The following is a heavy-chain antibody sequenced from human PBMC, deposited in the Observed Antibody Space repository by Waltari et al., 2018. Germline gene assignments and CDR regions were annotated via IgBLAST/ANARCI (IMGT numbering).Heavy chain of an antibody. CDR3: ARDVERSHFDY. Sequence: QLQLQESGPGLVKPSETLSLTCTVSGGSISSSSYYWGWIRQPPGKGLEGIGSIYYSGSTYYNPSLKSRVTISVDTSKNQFSLKLSSVTAADTAVYYCARDVERSHFDYWGQGTLVTVSS. D-gene: IGHD3-3*01. V-gene: IGHV4-39*07. CDR1: GGSISSSSYY. CDR2: IYYSGST. J-gene: IGHJ4*02.